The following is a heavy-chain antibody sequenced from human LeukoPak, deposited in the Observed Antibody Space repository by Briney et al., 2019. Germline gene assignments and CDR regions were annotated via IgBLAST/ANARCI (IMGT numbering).Heavy chain of an antibody. CDR3: AKDFKRGSGWYGASDY. CDR1: GFTFDNFA. CDR2: ITGDGETS. V-gene: IGHV3-43D*03. Sequence: GGSLRLSCAASGFTFDNFAMHWVRQTPEKGLELVSLITGDGETSYYAGSVKGRFTISRDNNRNTLYLEMNSLSVEDTALYYCAKDFKRGSGWYGASDYWGQGTLVTVSS. D-gene: IGHD6-19*01. J-gene: IGHJ4*02.